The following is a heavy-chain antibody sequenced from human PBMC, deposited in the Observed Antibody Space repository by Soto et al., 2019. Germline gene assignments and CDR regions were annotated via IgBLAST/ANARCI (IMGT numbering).Heavy chain of an antibody. V-gene: IGHV1-18*01. CDR1: GYTFTSYG. Sequence: ASVKVSCKGSGYTFTSYGISWVRQAPGQGLEWMGWISTAHADIGYAQKFQGRVTMTTDTSTSTAYMELRSLRSDDTAVYYCARESITIFGTDYWGQGTLVTVSS. CDR2: ISTAHADI. J-gene: IGHJ4*02. CDR3: ARESITIFGTDY. D-gene: IGHD3-3*01.